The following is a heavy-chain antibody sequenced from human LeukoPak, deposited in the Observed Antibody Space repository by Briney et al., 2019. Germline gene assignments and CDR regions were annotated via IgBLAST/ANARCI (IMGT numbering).Heavy chain of an antibody. CDR1: GFTFSSYA. V-gene: IGHV3-23*01. CDR3: AKESKALRYFDWSGDAFDI. Sequence: PGGSLRLPCGPSGFTFSSYAMSWVRQAPGKGLECVSSISGSGDSTYYADSVKRRFTISRDNSKITLYLQMNSLRAEDTAVYYCAKESKALRYFDWSGDAFDIWGQGTMVTVSS. J-gene: IGHJ3*02. CDR2: ISGSGDST. D-gene: IGHD3-9*01.